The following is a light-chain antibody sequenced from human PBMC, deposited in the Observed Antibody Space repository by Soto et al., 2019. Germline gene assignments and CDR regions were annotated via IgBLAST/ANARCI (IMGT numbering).Light chain of an antibody. V-gene: IGKV1-6*01. CDR2: GAS. Sequence: AIQMTQSPSSLSASVGDRVTITCRASPGIRSDLGWYQQKPGIAPKLLIYGASTLQSGVPSRFSGSGSGTDFTLTISSLQPEDFATYYCLQDYNYPHTFGQGTKLEIK. CDR1: PGIRSD. J-gene: IGKJ2*01. CDR3: LQDYNYPHT.